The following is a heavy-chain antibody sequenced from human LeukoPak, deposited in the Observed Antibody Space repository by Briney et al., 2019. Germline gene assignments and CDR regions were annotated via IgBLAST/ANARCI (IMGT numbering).Heavy chain of an antibody. Sequence: PSETLSLTCAVSGYSISSSNWWGWIRQPPGQGLEWIGYIYYSGSTYYNPSLKSRVTMSVDTSKNQFSLKLSSVTAVDTAVYYCAAWAENWFDPWGQGTLVTVSS. D-gene: IGHD3-16*01. CDR3: AAWAENWFDP. CDR2: IYYSGST. CDR1: GYSISSSNW. V-gene: IGHV4-28*01. J-gene: IGHJ5*02.